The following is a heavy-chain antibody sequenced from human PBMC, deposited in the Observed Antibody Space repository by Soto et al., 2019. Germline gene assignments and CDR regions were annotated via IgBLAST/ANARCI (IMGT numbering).Heavy chain of an antibody. D-gene: IGHD1-26*01. J-gene: IGHJ3*02. CDR3: AKDRGGAVGATRDAFDI. CDR2: INPSDGST. CDR1: GYTFTSYY. V-gene: IGHV1-46*01. Sequence: QVQLVQSGAEVKKPGASVKVSCKASGYTFTSYYIHWVRQAPGQGLEWMGIINPSDGSTSDAQKLQGRVTMTRDTSTSTVFMELSRLRSEDTAVYYCAKDRGGAVGATRDAFDIWGQGTMVTVSS.